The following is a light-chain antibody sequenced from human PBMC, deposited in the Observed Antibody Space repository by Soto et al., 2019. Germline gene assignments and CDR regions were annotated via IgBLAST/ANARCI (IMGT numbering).Light chain of an antibody. Sequence: AIRMTQSPSSLPASTEDRVTITCRASQGISSYLAWYQQKPGKAPKLLIYAASTLQSGVPSRFSGSGSGTDFTLTISSLQAEDFATYYCQQYNSYSGTFGQGTKVDIK. CDR1: QGISSY. CDR2: AAS. V-gene: IGKV1-8*01. J-gene: IGKJ1*01. CDR3: QQYNSYSGT.